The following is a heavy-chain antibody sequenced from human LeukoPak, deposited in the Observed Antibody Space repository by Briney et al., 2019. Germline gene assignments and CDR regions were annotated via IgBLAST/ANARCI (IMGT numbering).Heavy chain of an antibody. D-gene: IGHD3-10*01. J-gene: IGHJ4*02. CDR3: ARNRASGTPYFDY. Sequence: SETLSLTCTISRGSISGLYWSWIRQPPGKGLEWIGYIYYSGSSNYNPSLKSRVTISVDTSKDQFSLKLSSVTAADTAVYYCARNRASGTPYFDYWGQGLLVTVSS. CDR1: RGSISGLY. V-gene: IGHV4-59*08. CDR2: IYYSGSS.